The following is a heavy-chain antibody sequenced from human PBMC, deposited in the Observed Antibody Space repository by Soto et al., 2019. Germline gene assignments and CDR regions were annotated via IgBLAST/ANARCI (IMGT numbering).Heavy chain of an antibody. D-gene: IGHD1-26*01. Sequence: QVQLQESGPGLVKPSETLSLTCTVSDGSIRSYYWSWIRQPAGKGLEWVGRIYISGSTNYNPSPKSRVTMSVDTSKNQFSLKLSSVTAADTAVYYCAREGGSYPYYYYGMDVWGQGTTVTVSS. V-gene: IGHV4-4*07. J-gene: IGHJ6*02. CDR3: AREGGSYPYYYYGMDV. CDR2: IYISGST. CDR1: DGSIRSYY.